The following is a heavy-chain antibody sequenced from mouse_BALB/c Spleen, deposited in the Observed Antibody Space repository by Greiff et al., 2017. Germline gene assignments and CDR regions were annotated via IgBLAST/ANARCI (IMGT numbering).Heavy chain of an antibody. D-gene: IGHD3-3*01. CDR2: ISYSGST. J-gene: IGHJ2*01. Sequence: EVKLQESGPGLVKPSQSLSLTCTVTGYSITSDYAWNWIRQFPGNKLEWMGYISYSGSTSYNPSLKSRISITRDTSKNQFFLQLNSVTTEDTATYYCARRAYFVYWGQGTTLTVSS. CDR1: GYSITSDYA. CDR3: ARRAYFVY. V-gene: IGHV3-2*02.